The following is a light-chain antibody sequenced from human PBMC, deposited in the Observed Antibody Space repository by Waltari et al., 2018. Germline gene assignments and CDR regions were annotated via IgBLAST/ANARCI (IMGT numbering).Light chain of an antibody. CDR3: SSDAVSNNFYD. J-gene: IGLJ1*01. CDR2: EVS. Sequence: QSALTQPPSASGSPGQSVALSCTGTGSGGPVPWYQKLPGKAPKLLIHEVSKRPSGVPDRFSGSKSGNTASLTVSGLQAEDEGDYYCSSDAVSNNFYDFGSGTKVTVL. CDR1: GSGGP. V-gene: IGLV2-8*01.